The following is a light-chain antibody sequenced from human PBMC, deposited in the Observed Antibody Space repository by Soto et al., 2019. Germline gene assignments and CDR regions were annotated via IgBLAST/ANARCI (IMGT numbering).Light chain of an antibody. J-gene: IGKJ4*02. CDR1: QSVSSTY. Sequence: EIVLTQSPGTLSLSPGERATLSCRASQSVSSTYLAWYQLKPGQAPRLLIYGACSRATGIPHRFSGSGSGTDFAVTISRLEPQDCAVYYCQQYGSSPPLTCGGGTNEDI. CDR2: GAC. V-gene: IGKV3-20*01. CDR3: QQYGSSPPLT.